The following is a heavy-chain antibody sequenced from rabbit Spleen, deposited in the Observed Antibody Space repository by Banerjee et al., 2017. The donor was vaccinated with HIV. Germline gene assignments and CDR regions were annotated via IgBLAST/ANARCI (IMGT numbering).Heavy chain of an antibody. J-gene: IGHJ6*01. V-gene: IGHV1S47*01. Sequence: QEQLVESGGGLVQPGGSLKLSCKASGFAFSSYGVSWARQAPGRGLEWIGYIDPVFGITYYANGVNGRFTISSHNGQNTLFLQMNSLTAADTAAYFCVREVAAKFRLWGPGTLVTVS. CDR1: GFAFSSYG. CDR3: VREVAAKFRL. CDR2: IDPVFGIT. D-gene: IGHD4-1*01.